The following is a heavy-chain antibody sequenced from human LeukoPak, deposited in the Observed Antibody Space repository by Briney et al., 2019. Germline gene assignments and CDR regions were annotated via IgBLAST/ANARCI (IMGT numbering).Heavy chain of an antibody. D-gene: IGHD3-16*01. V-gene: IGHV3-30*18. CDR3: AKTLWGPRSCPDY. CDR1: GFTFSSYG. J-gene: IGHJ4*02. Sequence: PGGSLRLSCAASGFTFSSYGMHWVRQAPGKGLEWVTVISYDGSNKYYADSVKGRFTISRDNPKNTLYLQMNSLRPEDTAVYYCAKTLWGPRSCPDYWGQGTLVTVSS. CDR2: ISYDGSNK.